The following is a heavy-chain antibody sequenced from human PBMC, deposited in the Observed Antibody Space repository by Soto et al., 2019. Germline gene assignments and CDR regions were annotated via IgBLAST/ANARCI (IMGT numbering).Heavy chain of an antibody. CDR1: GGTFSSYA. J-gene: IGHJ4*02. V-gene: IGHV1-69*13. D-gene: IGHD2-2*02. CDR2: IIPMYGMP. CDR3: ARVKENCSTTSCYKVFDF. Sequence: SVKVSCKASGGTFSSYAVSWVRQAPGQGLEWVGEIIPMYGMPNLAHRFQGRVTVTADESTSTVYMEVSSPRSEDTAIYYCARVKENCSTTSCYKVFDFWGQGTLVTVSS.